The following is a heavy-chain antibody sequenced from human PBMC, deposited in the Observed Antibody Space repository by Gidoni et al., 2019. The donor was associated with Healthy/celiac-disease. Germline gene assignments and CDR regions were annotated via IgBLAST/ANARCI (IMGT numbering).Heavy chain of an antibody. D-gene: IGHD6-19*01. Sequence: QVQLVQSGAEVKKPGASVKVSGKVSGYPLTELSMHWVRQAPGKGLEWMGGFDPEDGETIYAQKFQGRVTMTEDTSTDTAYMELSSLRSEDTAVYYCATDAPAVAGISLDYWGQGTLVTVSS. V-gene: IGHV1-24*01. J-gene: IGHJ4*02. CDR3: ATDAPAVAGISLDY. CDR1: GYPLTELS. CDR2: FDPEDGET.